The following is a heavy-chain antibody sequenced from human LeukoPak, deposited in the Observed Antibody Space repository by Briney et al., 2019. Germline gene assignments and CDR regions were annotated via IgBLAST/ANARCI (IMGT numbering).Heavy chain of an antibody. CDR1: GFTFSSYA. Sequence: PGGSLRLSCAASGFTFSSYAMNWVRQAPGKGLEWVANIKQDGSEKYYVDSVKGRFTISRDNAKNSLYLQMNSLRAEDTAVYYCARDVGGRWLQLYYWGQGTLVTVSS. V-gene: IGHV3-7*03. CDR2: IKQDGSEK. J-gene: IGHJ4*02. CDR3: ARDVGGRWLQLYY. D-gene: IGHD5-24*01.